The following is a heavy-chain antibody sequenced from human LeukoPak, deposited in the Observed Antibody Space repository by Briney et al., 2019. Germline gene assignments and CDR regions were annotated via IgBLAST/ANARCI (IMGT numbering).Heavy chain of an antibody. CDR1: GGFISSYY. D-gene: IGHD1-1*01. Sequence: PSETLSLTCTVSGGFISSYYWSWIRQPAGKGLEWIGRIYGGGSTNYNPSLKSRVTMSVDTSKNQFSLKLSSVTAADTAVYYCARGGSWNDLFDPWGPGTLVTVSS. CDR3: ARGGSWNDLFDP. J-gene: IGHJ5*02. V-gene: IGHV4-4*07. CDR2: IYGGGST.